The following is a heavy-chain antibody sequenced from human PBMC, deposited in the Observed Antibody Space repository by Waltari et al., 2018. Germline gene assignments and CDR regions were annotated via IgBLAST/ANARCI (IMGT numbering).Heavy chain of an antibody. D-gene: IGHD3-22*01. CDR1: GGSISSYY. CDR3: AREAVGYYDSSGYYYFDY. CDR2: IYTSGST. J-gene: IGHJ4*02. V-gene: IGHV4-4*07. Sequence: QVQLQESGPGLVKPSETLSLTCPVSGGSISSYYWSCIRQPAGKGLEWIGRIYTSGSTNYNPSLKSRVTMSVDTSKNQFSLKLSSVTAADTAVYYCAREAVGYYDSSGYYYFDYWGQGTLVTVSS.